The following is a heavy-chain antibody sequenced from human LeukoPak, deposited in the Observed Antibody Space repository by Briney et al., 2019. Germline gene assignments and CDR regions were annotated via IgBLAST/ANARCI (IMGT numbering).Heavy chain of an antibody. CDR2: INQDGSEK. J-gene: IGHJ6*02. CDR3: ARGGVANGMDV. D-gene: IGHD5-12*01. V-gene: IGHV3-7*01. Sequence: GGSLRLSCAASGFTFSSYWMSWVRQAPGKGLEWVANINQDGSEKYYVDSVKGRFTISRDNAKNSLYLQMNSLRAEDTAVFYCARGGVANGMDVWGQGTTVTVSS. CDR1: GFTFSSYW.